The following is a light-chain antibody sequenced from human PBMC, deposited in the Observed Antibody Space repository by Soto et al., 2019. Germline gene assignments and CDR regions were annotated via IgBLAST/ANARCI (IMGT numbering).Light chain of an antibody. CDR3: CSYAGSSTLEV. CDR2: EGS. J-gene: IGLJ2*01. CDR1: RSDVGTYNL. Sequence: QSALTRPASVSGSPGQSITISCTGTRSDVGTYNLVSWYQQHPGNAPKVMIYEGSKRPSGVSNRFSGSKSGNTASLTISGLQAEDEAEYYCCSYAGSSTLEVFGGGTQLTVL. V-gene: IGLV2-23*01.